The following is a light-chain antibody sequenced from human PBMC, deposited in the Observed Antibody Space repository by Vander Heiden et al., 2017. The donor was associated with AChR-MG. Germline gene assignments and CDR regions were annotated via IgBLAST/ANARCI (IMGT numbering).Light chain of an antibody. Sequence: DIQLTQSPSFLSASVGDRVTITCRASQGISSYLAWYQQKPGKAPKLLIYAASTLQSGVPSRFSGSGYGTEFTLTISSLQPEDFATYYCQQLNSYPPYTFGQRTKLEIK. CDR2: AAS. CDR3: QQLNSYPPYT. CDR1: QGISSY. J-gene: IGKJ2*01. V-gene: IGKV1-9*01.